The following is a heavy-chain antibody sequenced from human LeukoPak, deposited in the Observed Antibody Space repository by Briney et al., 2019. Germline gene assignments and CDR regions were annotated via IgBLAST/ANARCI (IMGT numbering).Heavy chain of an antibody. D-gene: IGHD3-10*01. Sequence: KPSETLSLTCTVSGGSISSYYWSWTRQPPGKGLEWIGYIYYSGSTNYNPSLKSRVTISVDTSKNQFSLKLSSVTAADTAVYYCARGVSLWFGELKFWFNPWGQGTLVTVSS. V-gene: IGHV4-59*01. J-gene: IGHJ5*02. CDR1: GGSISSYY. CDR2: IYYSGST. CDR3: ARGVSLWFGELKFWFNP.